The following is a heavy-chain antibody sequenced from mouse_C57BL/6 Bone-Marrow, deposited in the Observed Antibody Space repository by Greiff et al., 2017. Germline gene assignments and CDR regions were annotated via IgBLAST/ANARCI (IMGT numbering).Heavy chain of an antibody. CDR2: INYDGSST. CDR3: AREVGSSPDFDY. Sequence: EVKLVESEGGLVQPGSSMKLSCTASGFTFSDYYMAWVRQVPEKGQEWVANINYDGSSTYYLDSLKSRFIISRDNAKNILYLQMSSLKSEDTATYYCAREVGSSPDFDYWGQGTTLTVSS. CDR1: GFTFSDYY. J-gene: IGHJ2*01. D-gene: IGHD1-1*01. V-gene: IGHV5-16*01.